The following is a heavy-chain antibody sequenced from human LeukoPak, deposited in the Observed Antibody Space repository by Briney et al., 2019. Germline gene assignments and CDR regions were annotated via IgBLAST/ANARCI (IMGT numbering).Heavy chain of an antibody. CDR2: IYYSGST. D-gene: IGHD6-13*01. CDR1: RGSINSYY. CDR3: ARGPYSSSWSFDY. J-gene: IGHJ4*02. V-gene: IGHV4-59*01. Sequence: SETLSLTCTVSRGSINSYYWSWIRQPPGKGLEWIGYIYYSGSTNYNPSLKSRVTISIDTSKNQFSLKLTSVTPADTAVYFCARGPYSSSWSFDYWGQGFLLTVSS.